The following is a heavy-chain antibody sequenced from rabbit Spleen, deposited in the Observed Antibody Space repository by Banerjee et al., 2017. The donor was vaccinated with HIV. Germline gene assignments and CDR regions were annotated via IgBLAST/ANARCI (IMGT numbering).Heavy chain of an antibody. CDR3: ARYTSGGGGFEL. V-gene: IGHV1S40*01. CDR1: GFSFSSGYC. CDR2: SSIGRDKT. J-gene: IGHJ4*01. Sequence: QSLEESGGDLVKPGASLTLTCKASGFSFSSGYCMCWVRQAPGKGLEWIACSSIGRDKTHYASWAKGRFTISKTSSTTVTLQMTSLTAADTATYFCARYTSGGGGFELWGPGTLVTVS. D-gene: IGHD1-1*01.